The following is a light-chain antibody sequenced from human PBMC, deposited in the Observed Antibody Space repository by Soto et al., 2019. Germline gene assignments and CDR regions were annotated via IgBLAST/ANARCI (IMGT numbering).Light chain of an antibody. CDR3: QQYNNWPLT. Sequence: EIVMPQYPATLSVSPGERATVPCRASQSVRNNLAWYQQKPGQAPRLLIYGASTRATGIPARFSGSGYGTEFTLTISSLQSEDFAVYYCQQYNNWPLTFGGGTKV. V-gene: IGKV3-15*01. CDR1: QSVRNN. J-gene: IGKJ4*01. CDR2: GAS.